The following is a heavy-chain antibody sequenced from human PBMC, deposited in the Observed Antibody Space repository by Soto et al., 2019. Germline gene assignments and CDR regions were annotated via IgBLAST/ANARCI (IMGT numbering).Heavy chain of an antibody. CDR3: AREDDGGDSLDV. Sequence: SETLSLTCTVSGGSISSDYYHWTWIRQSPGKGLEWIGYIHHSGSILYNPSLKSRVTISVDTSKNQFSLHLSSATAADTAVYLCAREDDGGDSLDVWGQGTTVTVSS. CDR1: GGSISSDYYH. D-gene: IGHD2-21*02. CDR2: IHHSGSI. V-gene: IGHV4-30-4*08. J-gene: IGHJ6*02.